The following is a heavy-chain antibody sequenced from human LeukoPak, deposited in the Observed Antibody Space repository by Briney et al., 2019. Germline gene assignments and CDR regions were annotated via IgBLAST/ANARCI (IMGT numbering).Heavy chain of an antibody. V-gene: IGHV3-30*01. D-gene: IGHD4-17*01. CDR1: GFILSSFA. CDR3: ARGIGYGFFDY. J-gene: IGHJ4*02. CDR2: MSYEGTKE. Sequence: GGSLRLSCATSGFILSSFAVHWVRQAPGKGLEWVAVMSYEGTKEYYADSVKGRYTVSRDNSKGTLYLQMNSLRDEDTAVYYCARGIGYGFFDYWGQGTPVTVSS.